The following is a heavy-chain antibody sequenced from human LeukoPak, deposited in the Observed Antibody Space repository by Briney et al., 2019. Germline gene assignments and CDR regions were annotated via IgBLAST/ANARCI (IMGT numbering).Heavy chain of an antibody. V-gene: IGHV3-7*01. Sequence: GGSLRLSCVSSGFTFSTYWMKWVRQAPGKGLEWVASINEDGSGKFSVGSVKDRITISRDNTRNSLDLQINSLTVEDTAKYYCARDDGDVWGTGTTVTVSS. J-gene: IGHJ6*04. CDR2: INEDGSGK. CDR1: GFTFSTYW. CDR3: ARDDGDV.